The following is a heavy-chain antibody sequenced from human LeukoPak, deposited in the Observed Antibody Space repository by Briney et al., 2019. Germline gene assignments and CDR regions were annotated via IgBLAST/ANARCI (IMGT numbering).Heavy chain of an antibody. CDR3: ARASKTRFLEWLLEGQFDY. V-gene: IGHV1-8*01. D-gene: IGHD3-3*01. Sequence: GASVKVSCKASGYTFTSYAINWVRQAPGQGLEWMGWMNPNSGNTGYAQKFQGRVTMTRNTSISTAYMELSSLRSEDTAVYYCARASKTRFLEWLLEGQFDYWGQGTLVTVSS. CDR2: MNPNSGNT. J-gene: IGHJ4*02. CDR1: GYTFTSYA.